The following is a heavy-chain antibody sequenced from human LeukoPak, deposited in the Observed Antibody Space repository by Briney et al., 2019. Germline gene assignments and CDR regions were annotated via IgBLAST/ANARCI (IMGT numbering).Heavy chain of an antibody. Sequence: GGSLRLSCAASGFTFSSYGMHWVRQAPGKGLEWVAVIWYDGSNKYYADSVKGRFIISRDNSKNTLYLQMNSLRAEDTAVYYCARENTLLWFGEIDYWGQGTLVTVSS. CDR3: ARENTLLWFGEIDY. CDR1: GFTFSSYG. V-gene: IGHV3-33*01. J-gene: IGHJ4*02. CDR2: IWYDGSNK. D-gene: IGHD3-10*01.